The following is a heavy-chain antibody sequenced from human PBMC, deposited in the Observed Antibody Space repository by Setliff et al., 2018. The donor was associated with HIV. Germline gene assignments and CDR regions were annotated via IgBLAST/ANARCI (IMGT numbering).Heavy chain of an antibody. V-gene: IGHV1-46*01. CDR2: IHPSGGST. Sequence: ASVKVSCKASGGTFRSYAISWVRQAPGQVLDWMGVIHPSGGSTSYEQSFQDRVTMTRDTSTSTVYMELSILRSEDTAVYYCARVRYGSGGSCYGGEYWFDPWGQGTLVTVSS. CDR3: ARVRYGSGGSCYGGEYWFDP. CDR1: GGTFRSYA. J-gene: IGHJ5*02. D-gene: IGHD2-15*01.